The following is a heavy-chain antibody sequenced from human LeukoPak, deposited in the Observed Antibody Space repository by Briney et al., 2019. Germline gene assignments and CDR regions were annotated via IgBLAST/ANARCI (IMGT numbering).Heavy chain of an antibody. V-gene: IGHV5-10-1*01. Sequence: GESLRISCKGSGYSFTSYWISWVRQMPGKGLEWMGRIDPSDSYTNYSPSFQGHVTISADKSISTAYLQWSSLKASDTAMYYCAGRNGYSSSHDAFDIWGQGTMVTVSS. D-gene: IGHD6-13*01. CDR2: IDPSDSYT. CDR1: GYSFTSYW. J-gene: IGHJ3*02. CDR3: AGRNGYSSSHDAFDI.